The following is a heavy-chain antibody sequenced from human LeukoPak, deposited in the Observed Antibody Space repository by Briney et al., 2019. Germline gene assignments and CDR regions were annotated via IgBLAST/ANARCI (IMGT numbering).Heavy chain of an antibody. CDR1: GGSISSYY. CDR3: ARENSGSLDDAFDI. V-gene: IGHV4-59*01. Sequence: SETLSLTCTVSGGSISSYYWSWIRQPPGKGLEWIAYIYYSGSTNYNPSLKSRVTISVDTSKNQFSLKLSSVTAADTAVYYCARENSGSLDDAFDIWGQGTMVTVSS. J-gene: IGHJ3*02. D-gene: IGHD1-26*01. CDR2: IYYSGST.